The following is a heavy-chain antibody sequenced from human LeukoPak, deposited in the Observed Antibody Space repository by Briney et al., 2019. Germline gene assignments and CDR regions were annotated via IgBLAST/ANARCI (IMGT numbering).Heavy chain of an antibody. CDR3: ARRSIYGSGSYYYYYYYMDV. J-gene: IGHJ6*03. D-gene: IGHD3-10*01. Sequence: PSDTLSLTCGVYGGSFSNYFWTWIRQSPAKGLEWVGEINESGDTDYNPSLKRRANISIDTSRSQFSLTLSSVTAADTAVYYCARRSIYGSGSYYYYYYYMDVWGKGTTVTVSS. V-gene: IGHV4-34*01. CDR1: GGSFSNYF. CDR2: INESGDT.